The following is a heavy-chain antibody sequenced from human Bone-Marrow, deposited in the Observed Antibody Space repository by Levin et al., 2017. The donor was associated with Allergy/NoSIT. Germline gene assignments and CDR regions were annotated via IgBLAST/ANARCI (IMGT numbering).Heavy chain of an antibody. CDR1: GFTFSSYE. CDR2: ISITSGRIQ. CDR3: AGDKYVDFGFMDV. J-gene: IGHJ6*02. Sequence: PGGSLRLSCAASGFTFSSYEMNWVRQAPGKGLEWVAYISITSGRIQYYADSVKGRFTISRDNAKNSLYLQMNGLRAEDTAVYYCAGDKYVDFGFMDVWGQGTTVTVSS. D-gene: IGHD3-3*01. V-gene: IGHV3-48*03.